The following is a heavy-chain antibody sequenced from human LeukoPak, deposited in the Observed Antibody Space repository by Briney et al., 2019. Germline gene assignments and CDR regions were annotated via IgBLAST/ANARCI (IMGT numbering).Heavy chain of an antibody. CDR1: GLTLITYA. D-gene: IGHD3-10*01. J-gene: IGHJ4*02. Sequence: GGPLSLSCAASGLTLITYAMNWSGQAPGKGLEWVSSISSSSSYIYYADSVKGRFTISRDNAKNSLYLQMDSLRAEDTAVYYCARDLAGHYYGSGSSFDYWGQGTLVTVS. CDR2: ISSSSSYI. CDR3: ARDLAGHYYGSGSSFDY. V-gene: IGHV3-21*01.